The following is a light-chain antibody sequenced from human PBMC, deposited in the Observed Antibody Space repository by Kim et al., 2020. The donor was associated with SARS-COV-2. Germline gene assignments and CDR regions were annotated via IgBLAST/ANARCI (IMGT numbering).Light chain of an antibody. CDR2: AAS. J-gene: IGKJ1*01. CDR3: HQYDSSPRT. CDR1: QSITSNY. V-gene: IGKV3-20*01. Sequence: ETVLTQSPGTLSLSPGGRTTLSCRASQSITSNYLAWYQQKVGQAPRLLIYAASSRATGIPDRFSGSGSGTDFTLTISRLEPEDFAVYSCHQYDSSPRTFGQGTKVDIK.